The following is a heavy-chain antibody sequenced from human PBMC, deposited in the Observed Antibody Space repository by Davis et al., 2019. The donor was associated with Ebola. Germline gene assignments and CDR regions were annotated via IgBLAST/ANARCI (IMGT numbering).Heavy chain of an antibody. V-gene: IGHV4-39*01. CDR1: GGSIGSSSYY. D-gene: IGHD2-2*01. J-gene: IGHJ4*02. Sequence: SETLSLTCTVSGGSIGSSSYYWGWIRQPPGKGLEWIGSIYYSGSTYYNPSLKSRVTISVDTSKNQFSLKLSSVTAADTAVYYCARHYAGVAPFDYWGQGTLVTVSS. CDR2: IYYSGST. CDR3: ARHYAGVAPFDY.